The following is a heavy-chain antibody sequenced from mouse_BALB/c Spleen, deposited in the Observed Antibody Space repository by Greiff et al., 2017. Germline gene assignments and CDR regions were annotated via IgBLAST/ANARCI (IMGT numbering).Heavy chain of an antibody. V-gene: IGHV5-6-4*01. J-gene: IGHJ3*01. CDR1: GFTFSSYT. Sequence: EVKVVESGGGLVKPGGSLKLSCAASGFTFSSYTMSWVRQTPEKRLEWVATISSGGSYTYYPDSVKGRFTISRDNAKNTLYLQMSSLKSEDTAMYYCTRDGNFAGWFAYWGQGTLVTVSA. CDR2: ISSGGSYT. CDR3: TRDGNFAGWFAY. D-gene: IGHD2-1*01.